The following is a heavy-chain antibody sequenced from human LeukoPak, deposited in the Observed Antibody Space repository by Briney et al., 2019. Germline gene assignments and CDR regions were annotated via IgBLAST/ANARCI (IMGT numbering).Heavy chain of an antibody. CDR2: IYHSGST. CDR3: ARWLRTGYHNHFDY. CDR1: GGSISSGGYS. D-gene: IGHD3-9*01. V-gene: IGHV4-30-2*02. J-gene: IGHJ4*02. Sequence: SETLSLTCAVSGGSISSGGYSWSWIRQPPGKGLEWIGYIYHSGSTYYNPSLKSRVTISVDTSKNQFSLKLSSVTAADTAVYYCARWLRTGYHNHFDYWGQGTLVTVSS.